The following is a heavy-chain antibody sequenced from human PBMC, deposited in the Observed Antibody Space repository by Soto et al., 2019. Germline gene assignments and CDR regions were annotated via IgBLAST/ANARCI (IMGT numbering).Heavy chain of an antibody. CDR3: TRSPQGDDSSGYYYWFDP. CDR1: GFTFSGSA. D-gene: IGHD3-22*01. J-gene: IGHJ5*02. CDR2: IRSKAHSYAT. Sequence: GGSLRLSCAASGFTFSGSAMHWVRQASGKGLEWVGRIRSKAHSYATAYAASVKGRFTISRDDSKNTAYLQMNSLKTEETAVYYCTRSPQGDDSSGYYYWFDPWGQGTLVTVSS. V-gene: IGHV3-73*01.